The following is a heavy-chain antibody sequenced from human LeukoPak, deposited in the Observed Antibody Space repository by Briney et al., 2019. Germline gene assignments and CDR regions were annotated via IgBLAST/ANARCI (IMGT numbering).Heavy chain of an antibody. D-gene: IGHD3-22*01. J-gene: IGHJ4*02. CDR1: GLTFSDYA. CDR3: ARVRYDSTASYFDY. V-gene: IGHV3-23*01. CDR2: LTGSYAT. Sequence: QPGGSLRLSCAASGLTFSDYAMTWVRQAPGKGQEWVSALTGSYATYYADSVKGRFTISRDNSKNTLYLQMNSLRAEDTAVYYCARVRYDSTASYFDYWGQGTLVTVSS.